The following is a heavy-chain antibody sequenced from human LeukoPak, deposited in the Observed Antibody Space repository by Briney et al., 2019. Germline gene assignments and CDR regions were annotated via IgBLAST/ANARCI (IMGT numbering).Heavy chain of an antibody. CDR2: ISAYNGNT. Sequence: ASVKVSCKASGYTFTSYGISCVRQAPGQGLEWMGWISAYNGNTNYAQKLQGRVTMTTDTSTSTAYMELRSLRSDDTAVYYCERLRLDIVVVPAAEYYFDYWGQGTLVTVSS. V-gene: IGHV1-18*04. CDR1: GYTFTSYG. D-gene: IGHD2-2*03. J-gene: IGHJ4*02. CDR3: ERLRLDIVVVPAAEYYFDY.